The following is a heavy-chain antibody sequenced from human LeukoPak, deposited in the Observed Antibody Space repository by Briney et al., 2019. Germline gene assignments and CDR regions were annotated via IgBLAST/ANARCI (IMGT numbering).Heavy chain of an antibody. V-gene: IGHV4-61*02. J-gene: IGHJ4*02. CDR3: ARDSSGIAAPGTD. D-gene: IGHD6-13*01. CDR1: GDSIISGSYY. Sequence: PSETLSLTCTLSGDSIISGSYYWSWIRQPAGKGLEWIGRMYTRGDTTYNPSLKSRVTISIDTSKNQFSLKLSSVTAADTAVYYCARDSSGIAAPGTDWGQGTLVTVSS. CDR2: MYTRGDT.